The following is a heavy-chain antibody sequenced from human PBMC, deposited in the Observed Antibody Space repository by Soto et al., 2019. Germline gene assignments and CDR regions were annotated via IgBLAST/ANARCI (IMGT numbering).Heavy chain of an antibody. D-gene: IGHD1-1*01. CDR1: GFTFDDFA. V-gene: IGHV3-9*01. CDR2: INWNGGNK. CDR3: AKVRGRTTGTAGDFDY. J-gene: IGHJ4*02. Sequence: DVHLVESGGGLVQPDRSLSLSCAASGFTFDDFAMHWVRQAPGKGLEWVSGINWNGGNKAYADSVKGRFTISRDNAKNSLYLQVNSLRDEDTALYYWAKVRGRTTGTAGDFDYWGQGALITVSS.